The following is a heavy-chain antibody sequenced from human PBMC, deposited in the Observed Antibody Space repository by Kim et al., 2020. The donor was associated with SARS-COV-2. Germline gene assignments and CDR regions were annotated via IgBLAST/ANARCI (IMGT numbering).Heavy chain of an antibody. CDR2: INHSGST. D-gene: IGHD2-15*01. CDR1: GGSFSGYY. Sequence: SETLSLTCAVYGGSFSGYYWSWIRQPPGKGLEWIGEINHSGSTNYNPSLKSRVTISVDTSKNQFSLKLSSVTAADTAVYYCARGRYCSGGSCYSIRPTYGMDVWGQGTTVTVSS. V-gene: IGHV4-34*01. J-gene: IGHJ6*02. CDR3: ARGRYCSGGSCYSIRPTYGMDV.